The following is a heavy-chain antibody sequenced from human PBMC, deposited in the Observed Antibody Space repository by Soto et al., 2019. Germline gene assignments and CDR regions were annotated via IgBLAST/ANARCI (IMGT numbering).Heavy chain of an antibody. D-gene: IGHD3-10*01. CDR3: ARDLGQPQNY. Sequence: GGSLRLSCAASGFIFSHHAIHWVRQAPVKGLEYVSGISSNGGNTYFANAGKGRFTISRDNSRNTVYLQMGSLKTEDMAVYYCARDLGQPQNYWGQGTLVTVSS. J-gene: IGHJ4*02. CDR2: ISSNGGNT. V-gene: IGHV3-64*01. CDR1: GFIFSHHA.